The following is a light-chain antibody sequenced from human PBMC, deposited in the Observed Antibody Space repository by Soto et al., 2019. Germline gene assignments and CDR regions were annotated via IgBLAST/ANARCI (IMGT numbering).Light chain of an antibody. V-gene: IGKV3-20*01. CDR1: QSVSSRY. J-gene: IGKJ4*01. Sequence: EIVLMQSPGTLSLSPGERATLSCRASQSVSSRYIAWYQQKPGQAPRLLIDGTSSRATGIPDRFIGSGSGTDFTLTISRLEPEDFAVYYCQRYGSSPPLTFGGGTKVETK. CDR3: QRYGSSPPLT. CDR2: GTS.